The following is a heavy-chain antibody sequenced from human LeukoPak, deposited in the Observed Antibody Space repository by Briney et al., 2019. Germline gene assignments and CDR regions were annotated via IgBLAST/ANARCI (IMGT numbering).Heavy chain of an antibody. Sequence: GESLKISCKGSGYSFSSYWIGWVRQMPGKGLEWMGIIYPGDSDTKYSPSFQGQVTISADKSINTAYLQWSSLKASDSAMYYCARKSPAAAYWGQGTLVTVSS. CDR3: ARKSPAAAY. J-gene: IGHJ4*02. D-gene: IGHD6-13*01. V-gene: IGHV5-51*01. CDR1: GYSFSSYW. CDR2: IYPGDSDT.